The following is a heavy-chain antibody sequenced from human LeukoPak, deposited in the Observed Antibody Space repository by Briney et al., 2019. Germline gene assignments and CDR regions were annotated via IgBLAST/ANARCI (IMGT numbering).Heavy chain of an antibody. Sequence: PSETLSLTCTVSDGSIINNNHYWGWTRQPPGKGLEWIGSISYSGGTAYNPSLRSRVTISVDTSKNQFSLKVNSVTAADTAVYYCAREVEYYDSSGYRPHAFDIWGQGTLVTASS. CDR3: AREVEYYDSSGYRPHAFDI. D-gene: IGHD3-22*01. V-gene: IGHV4-39*02. CDR1: DGSIINNNHY. J-gene: IGHJ3*02. CDR2: ISYSGGT.